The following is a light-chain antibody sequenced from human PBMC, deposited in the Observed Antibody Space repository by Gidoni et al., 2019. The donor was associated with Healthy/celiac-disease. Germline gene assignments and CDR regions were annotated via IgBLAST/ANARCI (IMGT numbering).Light chain of an antibody. Sequence: QSVLTQPPSASGTPGQRVTISCSGSSSNIGSNTVNWYQPLPGTAPKLLIYSNNQRPSGVPDRFSGSKSGTSASLAISGLQSEDEADYYCAAWDDSLNGRNWVFGGGTKLTVL. CDR2: SNN. V-gene: IGLV1-44*01. CDR3: AAWDDSLNGRNWV. J-gene: IGLJ3*02. CDR1: SSNIGSNT.